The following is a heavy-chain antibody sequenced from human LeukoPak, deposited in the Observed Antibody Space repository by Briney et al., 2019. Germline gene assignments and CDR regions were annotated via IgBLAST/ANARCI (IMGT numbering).Heavy chain of an antibody. CDR3: AKEGEYYYDSSGYLLRKGENYYFDY. D-gene: IGHD3-22*01. CDR2: ISGSGGST. J-gene: IGHJ4*02. V-gene: IGHV3-23*01. Sequence: GGSLRLSCAASGFTFSSYAMSWVRQAPGKGLEWVSAISGSGGSTYYADSVKGRFTISRDNSKNTLNLQMNSLRAEDTAVYYCAKEGEYYYDSSGYLLRKGENYYFDYWGQGTLVTVSS. CDR1: GFTFSSYA.